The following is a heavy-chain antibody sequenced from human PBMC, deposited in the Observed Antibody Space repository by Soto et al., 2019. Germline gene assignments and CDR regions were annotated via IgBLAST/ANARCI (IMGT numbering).Heavy chain of an antibody. V-gene: IGHV4-4*02. J-gene: IGHJ6*02. Sequence: QVQLQESGPGLVKPSGTLSLICAVSGGSISSNNWWSWVRQPPGKGLEWVGEINHSGSTNYNPSLKSRVTISVDKSKNQFSLQLSSVIAADTAVYYCARASAYRSSWYGMDVWGQGTTVTVSS. CDR2: INHSGST. D-gene: IGHD6-13*01. CDR3: ARASAYRSSWYGMDV. CDR1: GGSISSNNW.